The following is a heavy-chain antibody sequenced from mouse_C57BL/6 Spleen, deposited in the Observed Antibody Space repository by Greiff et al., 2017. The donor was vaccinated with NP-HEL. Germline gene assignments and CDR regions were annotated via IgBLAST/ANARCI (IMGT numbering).Heavy chain of an antibody. J-gene: IGHJ4*01. CDR2: IYPGSGNT. Sequence: QVQLKESGAELVRPGASVKLSCKASGYTFTDYYINWVKQRPGQGLEWIARIYPGSGNTYYNEKFKGKATLTAEKSSSTAYMQLSSLTSEDSAVYFCARGGLRPLYAMDYWGQGTSVTVSS. D-gene: IGHD2-4*01. CDR1: GYTFTDYY. CDR3: ARGGLRPLYAMDY. V-gene: IGHV1-76*01.